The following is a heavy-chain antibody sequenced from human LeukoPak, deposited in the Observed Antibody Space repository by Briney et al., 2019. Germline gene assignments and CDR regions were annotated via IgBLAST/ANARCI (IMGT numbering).Heavy chain of an antibody. Sequence: SETLSLTCTVSGGSISSYYWSWIRQPPGKGLEWIGYIYYSGSTNYNPSLKSRVTISVDTSKNQFSLKLSSVTAADTAVYYCARENGSGWYGYYYYMDVWGKGTTVTVSS. J-gene: IGHJ6*03. CDR3: ARENGSGWYGYYYYMDV. CDR2: IYYSGST. CDR1: GGSISSYY. D-gene: IGHD6-19*01. V-gene: IGHV4-59*01.